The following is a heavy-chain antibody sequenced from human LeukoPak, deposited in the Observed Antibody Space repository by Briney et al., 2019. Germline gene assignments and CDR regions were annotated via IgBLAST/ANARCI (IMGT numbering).Heavy chain of an antibody. CDR2: IDHTGST. V-gene: IGHV4-59*11. Sequence: SETLSLTCSVAGDSISIHYWSWIRQPPGKGLEWIGYIDHTGSTNYNPSLNSRVTISRDTSKNQFSLKLSSVTAADTAVYYCARGWGPAYCGGDCHRHFDYWGQGTLVTVS. CDR1: GDSISIHY. CDR3: ARGWGPAYCGGDCHRHFDY. D-gene: IGHD2-21*02. J-gene: IGHJ4*02.